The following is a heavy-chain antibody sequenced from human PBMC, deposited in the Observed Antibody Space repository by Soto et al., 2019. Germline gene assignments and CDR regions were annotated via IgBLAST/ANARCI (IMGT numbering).Heavy chain of an antibody. Sequence: GGSLRLSCAASGFTFSSYGMHWVRQAPGKGLEWVAVIWYDGSNKYYADSVKGRFTISRDNSKNTLYLQMNSLRAEDTAVYYCARDPQLLIAAAGTFDYWGQGTLVTVSS. CDR1: GFTFSSYG. CDR3: ARDPQLLIAAAGTFDY. D-gene: IGHD6-13*01. J-gene: IGHJ4*02. V-gene: IGHV3-33*01. CDR2: IWYDGSNK.